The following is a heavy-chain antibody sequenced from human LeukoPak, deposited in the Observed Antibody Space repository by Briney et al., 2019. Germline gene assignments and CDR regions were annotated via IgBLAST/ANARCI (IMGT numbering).Heavy chain of an antibody. CDR1: GFTVSSKY. Sequence: GGSLRLSCAASGFTVSSKYMSWVRQAPGKGLEWVSTLYSNGNTYYADSVKGRFTISRDNSKNTLYLQMNSLRAEDTAVYYCAKLGGYSSDYFDYWGQGTLVTVSS. CDR2: LYSNGNT. V-gene: IGHV3-53*01. CDR3: AKLGGYSSDYFDY. D-gene: IGHD6-19*01. J-gene: IGHJ4*02.